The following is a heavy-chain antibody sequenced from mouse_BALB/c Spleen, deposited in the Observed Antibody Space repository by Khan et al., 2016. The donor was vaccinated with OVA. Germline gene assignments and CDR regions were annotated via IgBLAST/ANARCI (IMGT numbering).Heavy chain of an antibody. V-gene: IGHV1S56*01. Sequence: QVQLQQSGLELVNPGASVKMSCKASGDTFISYYIHWVKQRPGQGLEWIGWIYPGDGRTKYNEKFTGKTTLTADKSSSTAYMLLSSLTSEDSAIYFCAISYYGSFWYFDVWGAGTTVTVSS. D-gene: IGHD1-1*01. J-gene: IGHJ1*01. CDR2: IYPGDGRT. CDR3: AISYYGSFWYFDV. CDR1: GDTFISYY.